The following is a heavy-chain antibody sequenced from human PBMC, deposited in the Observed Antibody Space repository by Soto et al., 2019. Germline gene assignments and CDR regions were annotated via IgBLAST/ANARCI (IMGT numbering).Heavy chain of an antibody. CDR2: ISYLLGT. CDR1: GGSIRSYY. J-gene: IGHJ4*02. D-gene: IGHD2-8*01. V-gene: IGHV4-59*01. CDR3: ACGNGISFDS. Sequence: NPSETLSLTCTVSGGSIRSYYCSWFRQPPGKGLEWIGYISYLLGTTYNPSLKSRVTISADTTKNQFSLKLNSVTAADTVVYYCACGNGISFDSWGQGTLVTVSS.